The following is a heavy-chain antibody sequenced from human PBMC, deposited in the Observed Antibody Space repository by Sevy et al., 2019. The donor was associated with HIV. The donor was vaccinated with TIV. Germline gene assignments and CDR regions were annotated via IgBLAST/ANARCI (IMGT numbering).Heavy chain of an antibody. CDR1: GFTFSSYS. CDR3: ARDDAHRTPAFGYVYYYGMDV. J-gene: IGHJ6*02. CDR2: ISSSSSYI. D-gene: IGHD3-16*01. Sequence: GGCLRLSCAASGFTFSSYSMNWVRQAPGKGLEWVSSISSSSSYIYYADSVKGRFTISRDNAKNSLYLQMNSLRAEDTAVYYSARDDAHRTPAFGYVYYYGMDVWGQGTTVTVSS. V-gene: IGHV3-21*01.